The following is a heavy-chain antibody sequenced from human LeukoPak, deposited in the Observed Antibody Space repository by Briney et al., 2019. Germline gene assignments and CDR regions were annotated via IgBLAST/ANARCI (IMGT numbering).Heavy chain of an antibody. Sequence: GESLKISCQGSGYSFTTYWIGWVRQMPGKGLEWMGVIYPGGSDTRYSPSFQGQVTISADKSIDTAYLQWSSLKASDTAIYYCARPGIVGATTYFDHWGQGTLVTVSS. D-gene: IGHD1-26*01. CDR1: GYSFTTYW. CDR3: ARPGIVGATTYFDH. CDR2: IYPGGSDT. J-gene: IGHJ4*02. V-gene: IGHV5-51*01.